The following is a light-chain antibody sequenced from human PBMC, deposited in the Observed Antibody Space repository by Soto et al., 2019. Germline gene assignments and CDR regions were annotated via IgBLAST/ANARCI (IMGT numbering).Light chain of an antibody. CDR2: GAS. CDR3: QHYNNWPPWT. Sequence: EIVLTQSPATLSLSPGERATLSCRASQSVSSYLAWYQQRPGQAPRLLIYGASTRAPGIPARFSGSGSETEFTLTISSLQSEDFAVYYCQHYNNWPPWTVGQGTKGDIK. CDR1: QSVSSY. V-gene: IGKV3-15*01. J-gene: IGKJ1*01.